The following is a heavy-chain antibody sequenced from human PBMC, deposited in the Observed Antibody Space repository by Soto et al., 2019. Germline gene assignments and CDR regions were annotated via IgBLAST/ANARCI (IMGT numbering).Heavy chain of an antibody. CDR2: INAGNGNT. CDR1: GYTFTIYA. D-gene: IGHD1-20*01. Sequence: GASVKVSCKASGYTFTIYAMHCVLQSPVHRLEWMGCINAGNGNTKYSQKFQGRVTITRDTSASTAYMELSSLRSEDTAVYYCARAQFRGYNWNHWWFDPWGQGTLVTVSS. CDR3: ARAQFRGYNWNHWWFDP. V-gene: IGHV1-3*01. J-gene: IGHJ5*02.